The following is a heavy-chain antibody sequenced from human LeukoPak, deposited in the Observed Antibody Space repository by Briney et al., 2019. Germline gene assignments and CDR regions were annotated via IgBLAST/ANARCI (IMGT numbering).Heavy chain of an antibody. J-gene: IGHJ3*02. Sequence: ASVKVSCKASGYTFTSYYMHWVRQAPGQGLEWMGWINPKSGGANSAQRFQGRVTMTRDTSISTTCMELSRLRSGDTAVYYCAREAFTTVTSATDAFDIWGQGTMVTVSS. D-gene: IGHD4-17*01. V-gene: IGHV1-2*02. CDR2: INPKSGGA. CDR3: AREAFTTVTSATDAFDI. CDR1: GYTFTSYY.